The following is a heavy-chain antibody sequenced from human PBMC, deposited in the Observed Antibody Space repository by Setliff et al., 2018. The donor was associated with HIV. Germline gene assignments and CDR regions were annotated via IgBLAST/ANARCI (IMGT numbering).Heavy chain of an antibody. CDR3: ARHAFSGSYYLDLVDY. Sequence: GGSLRLSCKGSGYSFSSSWSGWVRQMPGKGLEWMGVIYPGDSDTRYNPSFQGQVTISADKSITTAYLQWSNLTASDTGMYYCARHAFSGSYYLDLVDYWGQGTLVTVSS. V-gene: IGHV5-51*01. CDR2: IYPGDSDT. J-gene: IGHJ4*02. CDR1: GYSFSSSW. D-gene: IGHD1-26*01.